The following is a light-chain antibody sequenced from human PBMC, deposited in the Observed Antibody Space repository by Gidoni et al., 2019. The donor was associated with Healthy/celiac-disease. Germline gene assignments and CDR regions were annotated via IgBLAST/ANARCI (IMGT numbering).Light chain of an antibody. CDR3: QQRSNWAT. J-gene: IGKJ4*01. CDR1: QSVSSY. V-gene: IGKV3-11*01. CDR2: DAS. Sequence: EIVLTQSPATRSLSPGERATLSCRASQSVSSYLAWYQQKPGQAPRLLIYDASNRATGIPARFSGSGSGTDFTLTISSLVPEDFAIYYCQQRSNWATFXGXTKVEIK.